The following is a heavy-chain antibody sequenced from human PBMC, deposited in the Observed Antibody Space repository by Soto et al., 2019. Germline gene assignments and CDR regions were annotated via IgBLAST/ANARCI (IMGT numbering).Heavy chain of an antibody. CDR1: GGSISSGDYY. CDR3: ASGNGRVHYFQH. V-gene: IGHV4-30-4*01. Sequence: QVQLQESGPGLVKPSQTLSLTCTVSGGSISSGDYYWSWIRQPPGKGLEWIGYIYYSGSTYYNTSLKSRVTISVHSGENQFSLKLSSVTAADTAVYYCASGNGRVHYFQHWGQGTLVTVSS. CDR2: IYYSGST. J-gene: IGHJ1*01.